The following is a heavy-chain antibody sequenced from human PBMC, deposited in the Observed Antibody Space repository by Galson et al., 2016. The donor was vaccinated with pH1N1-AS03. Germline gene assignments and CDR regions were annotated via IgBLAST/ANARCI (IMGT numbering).Heavy chain of an antibody. D-gene: IGHD4-11*01. CDR3: AKYSYSDEAFDI. J-gene: IGHJ3*02. V-gene: IGHV1-24*01. Sequence: SVKVSCKVSGYSLSDLSIHWVRQAPGRGLKWMGGFVLEEDEILYAQKFQGRFTMTEDTPTNTAYMEQSRLRSEDTAIYYCAKYSYSDEAFDIWGQGTMVTVSS. CDR1: GYSLSDLS. CDR2: FVLEEDEI.